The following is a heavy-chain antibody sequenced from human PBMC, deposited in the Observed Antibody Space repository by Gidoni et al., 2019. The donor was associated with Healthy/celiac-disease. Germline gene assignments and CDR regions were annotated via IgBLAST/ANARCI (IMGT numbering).Heavy chain of an antibody. CDR3: ARGNGDYGIYFDY. CDR1: GGSISSYY. V-gene: IGHV4-59*01. D-gene: IGHD4-17*01. J-gene: IGHJ4*02. CDR2: IYYSGST. Sequence: QVQLQESGPGLVKPSETLSLTCTVSGGSISSYYWSWIRQPPGKGLEWIGYIYYSGSTNYNPSLKSRVTISVDTSKNQFSLKLSSVTAADTAVYYCARGNGDYGIYFDYWGQGTLVTVS.